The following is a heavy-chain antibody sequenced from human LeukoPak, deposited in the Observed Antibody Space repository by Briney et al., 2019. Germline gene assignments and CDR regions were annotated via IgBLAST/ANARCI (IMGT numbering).Heavy chain of an antibody. CDR3: AKFYYDFWSGYGYYFDY. J-gene: IGHJ4*02. CDR2: ISGSGGSI. D-gene: IGHD3-3*01. CDR1: GFTFSSYA. Sequence: GGSLRLSCAASGFTFSSYAMSWVRQAPGKGLEWVSAISGSGGSIYYADSVKGRFTISRDNSKNTLYLQMNSLRAEDTAVYYCAKFYYDFWSGYGYYFDYWGQGTLVTVSS. V-gene: IGHV3-23*01.